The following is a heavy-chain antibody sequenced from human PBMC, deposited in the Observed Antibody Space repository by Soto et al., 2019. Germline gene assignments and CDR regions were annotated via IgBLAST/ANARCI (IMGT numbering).Heavy chain of an antibody. D-gene: IGHD3-10*01. CDR1: GGSISSGGYY. V-gene: IGHV4-31*03. CDR3: ARGRLMPMVRGATFDY. J-gene: IGHJ4*02. Sequence: QVQLQESGPGLVQPSQTLSLTCTVSGGSISSGGYYWRWIRLHPGKGLEWIGYIYYSGSTYYNPSLKRRVTTSVDTSKNQFSLKLSSVTAADTAVYYCARGRLMPMVRGATFDYWGQGTLVTVSS. CDR2: IYYSGST.